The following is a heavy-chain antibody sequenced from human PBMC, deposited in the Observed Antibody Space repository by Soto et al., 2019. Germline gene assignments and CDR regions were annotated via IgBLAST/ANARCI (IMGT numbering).Heavy chain of an antibody. J-gene: IGHJ3*02. Sequence: ASVKVSCKASGYTFTGYYMHWVRQAPGQGLEWMGWINPNSGGTNYAQKFQGRVTMTRDTSISTAYMELSRLRSDDTAVYYCARGGVYYDSSGYQAFDIWGQGTMVTVSS. CDR2: INPNSGGT. D-gene: IGHD3-22*01. V-gene: IGHV1-2*02. CDR1: GYTFTGYY. CDR3: ARGGVYYDSSGYQAFDI.